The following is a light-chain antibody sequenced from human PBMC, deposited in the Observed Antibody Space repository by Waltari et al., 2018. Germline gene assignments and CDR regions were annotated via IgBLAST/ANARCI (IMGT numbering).Light chain of an antibody. V-gene: IGKV3-20*01. CDR1: QSVSRF. Sequence: EIVLTQSPGTLSLSPGERGTLSCRASQSVSRFLAWYQQKPGQAPRLLIYGASTRATGIPDRFSGSGSGTDFSLTIIRLEPEDFAVYYCQKYDRLPATFGQGTKVEIK. CDR2: GAS. CDR3: QKYDRLPAT. J-gene: IGKJ1*01.